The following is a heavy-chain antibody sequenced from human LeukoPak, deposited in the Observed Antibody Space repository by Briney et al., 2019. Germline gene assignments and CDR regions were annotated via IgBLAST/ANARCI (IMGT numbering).Heavy chain of an antibody. Sequence: GGSLRLPCAASGFTFSTYSTNWARQAPGKGLEWVSYIDSRGGTIYYADSVKGRFTISRDNAKNSLYLQMNSLRAEDTAVYYCAREAGVLGGDYWGQGTLVTVSS. D-gene: IGHD3-10*01. V-gene: IGHV3-48*04. CDR2: IDSRGGTI. CDR3: AREAGVLGGDY. J-gene: IGHJ4*02. CDR1: GFTFSTYS.